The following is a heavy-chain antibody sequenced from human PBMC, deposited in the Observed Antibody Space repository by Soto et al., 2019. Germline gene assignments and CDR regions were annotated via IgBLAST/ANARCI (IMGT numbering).Heavy chain of an antibody. CDR2: IRNKVNNYAT. J-gene: IGHJ4*02. Sequence: EVQLVESGGGLVQPGGSLKLSCAASGFIFSDSAIHWVRQASGKGLEWVGRIRNKVNNYATAYAASVKGRFTISRDDSMKTTYLQMNSVKIEDTAVYYCTRRRDWTAMDPLDYWGQGTLVTVSS. V-gene: IGHV3-73*02. CDR3: TRRRDWTAMDPLDY. D-gene: IGHD5-18*01. CDR1: GFIFSDSA.